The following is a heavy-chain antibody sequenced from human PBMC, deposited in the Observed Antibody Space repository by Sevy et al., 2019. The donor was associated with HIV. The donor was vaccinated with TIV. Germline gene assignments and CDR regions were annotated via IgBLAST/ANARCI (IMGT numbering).Heavy chain of an antibody. CDR1: GFTFTLYS. V-gene: IGHV3-30-3*01. Sequence: GGSLRLSCAASGFTFTLYSMHWVRQAPGKGLEWVATISFDGSNKHYADSVKGRFTISRDNSQNSLYLQMNSLRTEDTAVYYSALERLPSDVAEYFPNWGQGTLVTASS. CDR2: ISFDGSNK. J-gene: IGHJ1*01. D-gene: IGHD1-1*01. CDR3: ALERLPSDVAEYFPN.